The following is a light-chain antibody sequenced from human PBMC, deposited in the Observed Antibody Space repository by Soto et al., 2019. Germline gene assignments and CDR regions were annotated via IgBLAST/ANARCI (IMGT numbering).Light chain of an antibody. CDR3: AAWDDSLNVVV. CDR1: SSNIGSNT. V-gene: IGLV1-44*01. Sequence: QSVLIQPPSASGTPGQRVTISCSGSSSNIGSNTVNWYQQLPGTAPKLLIYSNNQRPSGVPDRFSGSKSGTSASLAISGLQSEDEADYYCAAWDDSLNVVVFGGGTQLTVL. J-gene: IGLJ2*01. CDR2: SNN.